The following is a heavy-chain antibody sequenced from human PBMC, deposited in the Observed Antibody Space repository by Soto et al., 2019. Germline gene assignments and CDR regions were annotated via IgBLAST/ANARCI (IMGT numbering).Heavy chain of an antibody. Sequence: SETLSLTCAVYGGSFSGYYWSWIRQPPGKGLEWIWEINHSGSTNYNPSLKSRVAIAVDTSKNQFALKLSSVTAADKAVYYCARIYFFTMVRRVSDGVSACDLWGQGTMVTVSS. CDR2: INHSGST. D-gene: IGHD3-10*01. V-gene: IGHV4-34*01. CDR3: ARIYFFTMVRRVSDGVSACDL. J-gene: IGHJ3*01. CDR1: GGSFSGYY.